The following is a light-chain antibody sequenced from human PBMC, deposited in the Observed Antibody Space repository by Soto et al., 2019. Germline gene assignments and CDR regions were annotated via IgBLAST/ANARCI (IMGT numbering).Light chain of an antibody. J-gene: IGLJ2*01. CDR1: SSDVGGYNF. CDR3: CSYADTYPLF. CDR2: DVN. V-gene: IGLV2-11*01. Sequence: QSALTQPRSVSGSPGQSVTISCTGTSSDVGGYNFVSWYQQHPDKAPKLMLYDVNQRPSGVPDRFSGSKSGNTASLTISGLQAEDEADYYCCSYADTYPLFFGGGTKLTVL.